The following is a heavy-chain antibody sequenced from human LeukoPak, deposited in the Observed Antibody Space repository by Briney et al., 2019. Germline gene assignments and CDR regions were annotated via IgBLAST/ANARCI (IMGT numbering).Heavy chain of an antibody. CDR3: ARMEVGWFDP. J-gene: IGHJ5*02. Sequence: SGPTLVNPTQTLTLTCTFSGFSLSTSGMRVSWIRQPPGKALEWLARIDWDDDKFYSTSLKTRLTISKDTSKNQVVLTMTNMDPVDTATYYCARMEVGWFDPWGQGTLVTVPS. V-gene: IGHV2-70*04. CDR1: GFSLSTSGMR. D-gene: IGHD1-26*01. CDR2: IDWDDDK.